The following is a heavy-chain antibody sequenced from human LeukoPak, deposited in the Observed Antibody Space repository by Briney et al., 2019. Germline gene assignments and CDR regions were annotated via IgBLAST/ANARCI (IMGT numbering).Heavy chain of an antibody. CDR2: IIPIFGTA. D-gene: IGHD6-19*01. CDR1: GYTFTGYY. J-gene: IGHJ4*02. CDR3: ARSFKGWLVRGYYFDY. V-gene: IGHV1-69*06. Sequence: ASVKVSCKASGYTFTGYYMHWVRQAPGQGLEWMGGIIPIFGTANYAQKFRGRVTITADKSTRTAYMELSRLRSDDTAVYYCARSFKGWLVRGYYFDYWGQGTLVTVSS.